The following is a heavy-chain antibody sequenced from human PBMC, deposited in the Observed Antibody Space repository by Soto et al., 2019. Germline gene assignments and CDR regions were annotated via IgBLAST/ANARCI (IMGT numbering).Heavy chain of an antibody. V-gene: IGHV3-30*18. J-gene: IGHJ3*02. CDR1: GFTFSSYG. D-gene: IGHD4-17*01. CDR3: AKPYYGDYVAFDI. Sequence: GGSLRLSCAASGFTFSSYGMHWVRQAPGKGLEWVAVISYDGSNKYYADSVKGRFTISRDNSKNTLYLQMNSLRAEDTAVYYCAKPYYGDYVAFDIWGQGTMVTVSS. CDR2: ISYDGSNK.